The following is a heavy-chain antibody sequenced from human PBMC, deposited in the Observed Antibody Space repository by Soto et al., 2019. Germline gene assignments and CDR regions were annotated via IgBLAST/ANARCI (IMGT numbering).Heavy chain of an antibody. V-gene: IGHV1-8*01. CDR3: ARGSDYGDLRNWFDP. CDR2: MNPNSGNT. CDR1: GYTFTSYD. Sequence: GASVKVSCKASGYTFTSYDINCVRQATGQGLEWIGWMNPNSGNTGYAQKFQGRVTMTRNTSISTAYMELSSLRSEDTAVYYCARGSDYGDLRNWFDPWGQGTLVTVSS. D-gene: IGHD4-17*01. J-gene: IGHJ5*02.